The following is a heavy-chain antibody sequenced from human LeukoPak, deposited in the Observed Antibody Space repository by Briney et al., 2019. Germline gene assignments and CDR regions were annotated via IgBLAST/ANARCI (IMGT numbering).Heavy chain of an antibody. CDR1: GFTFSSYA. CDR3: AKFTGAQPYYDPFDY. D-gene: IGHD3-3*01. CDR2: ISGSGGST. V-gene: IGHV3-23*01. Sequence: GGSLRLSCAASGFTFSSYAMSWVRQAPGKGLEWVSAISGSGGSTYYADSVKGRFTISRDNSKNTLYLQMNGLRAEDTAVYYCAKFTGAQPYYDPFDYWGQGTLVTVSS. J-gene: IGHJ4*02.